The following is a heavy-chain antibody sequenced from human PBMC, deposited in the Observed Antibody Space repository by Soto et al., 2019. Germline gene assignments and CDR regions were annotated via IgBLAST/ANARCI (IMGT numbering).Heavy chain of an antibody. Sequence: PSESLSLTCNLSSGSTSSDNYGSWIRQPPGKGLEWIGHIYYSGNTDYNPSLKSRLAISIDTSKNQFSLKLSSVTAADTAVYFCAREGGESSDGLYYFDSWGQGSLVTVSS. CDR2: IYYSGNT. J-gene: IGHJ4*02. CDR1: SGSTSSDNY. D-gene: IGHD3-16*01. CDR3: AREGGESSDGLYYFDS. V-gene: IGHV4-30-4*01.